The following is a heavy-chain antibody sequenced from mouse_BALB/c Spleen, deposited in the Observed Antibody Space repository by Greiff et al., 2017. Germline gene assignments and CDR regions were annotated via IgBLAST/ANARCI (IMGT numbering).Heavy chain of an antibody. CDR3: ARAYYDYDDGSWFAY. CDR1: GFSLTSYG. V-gene: IGHV2-9*02. D-gene: IGHD2-4*01. J-gene: IGHJ3*01. CDR2: IWAGGST. Sequence: QVQLKESGPGLVAPSQSLSITCTVSGFSLTSYGVHWVRQPPGKGLEWLGVIWAGGSTNYNSALMSRLSISKDNSKSQVFLKMNSLQTDDTAMYYCARAYYDYDDGSWFAYWGQGTLVTVSA.